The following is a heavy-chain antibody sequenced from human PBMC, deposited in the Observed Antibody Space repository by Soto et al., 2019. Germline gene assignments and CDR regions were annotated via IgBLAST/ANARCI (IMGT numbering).Heavy chain of an antibody. J-gene: IGHJ4*02. Sequence: SILLPCVPAGISPIIPLLGYDPQPSGKGMEWVANINQGGGGTYYVDSVEGRFTISRDNGKDSLYLHMNSLRGEDTAVYYCARYFRGSGRYFFDYSGQGTLVTVSS. D-gene: IGHD6-19*01. V-gene: IGHV3-7*03. CDR2: INQGGGGT. CDR1: GISPIIPL. CDR3: ARYFRGSGRYFFDY.